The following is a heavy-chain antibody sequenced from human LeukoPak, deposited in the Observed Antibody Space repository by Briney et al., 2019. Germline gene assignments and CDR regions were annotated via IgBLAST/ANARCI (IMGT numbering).Heavy chain of an antibody. CDR3: ARCDMVIALHYYGMDV. Sequence: PGGSLRLSCAASGFTFSGSAMHWVRQASGKGLEWVGRIRSKANSYATAYAASVKGRFTISRDDSKNTAYLQMNSLKTEDTAVYYCARCDMVIALHYYGMDVWGQGTTVTVSS. J-gene: IGHJ6*02. D-gene: IGHD2-15*01. V-gene: IGHV3-73*01. CDR2: IRSKANSYAT. CDR1: GFTFSGSA.